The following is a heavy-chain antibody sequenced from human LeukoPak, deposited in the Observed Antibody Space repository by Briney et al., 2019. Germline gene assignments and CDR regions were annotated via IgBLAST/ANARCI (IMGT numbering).Heavy chain of an antibody. CDR2: INSDGINT. V-gene: IGHV3-74*01. CDR3: ARDLGQYYDTSDNWFDP. D-gene: IGHD3-22*01. J-gene: IGHJ5*02. CDR1: GFTFNNYW. Sequence: GGSLRLSCAASGFTFNNYWMHWVRQAPGKGLVWVSRINSDGINTSYADSVKGRFTISRDNAKNTLNLQMNSLRAEDTAVYYCARDLGQYYDTSDNWFDPWGHGTLVTVSS.